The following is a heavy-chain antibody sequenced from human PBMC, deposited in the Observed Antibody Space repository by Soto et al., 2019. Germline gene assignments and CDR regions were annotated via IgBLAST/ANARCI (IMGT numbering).Heavy chain of an antibody. CDR3: ARVDRSGWWAFDY. Sequence: QVQLVQSGAEVKKPGASVKVSCKASGYPFSGYSISWVRQAPGQGLEWMGWISTYNGNTNTAQKFQGRVTMTTHTSTKTAYMELTSLRFEDTAVYFCARVDRSGWWAFDYWGQGTLVTVSS. CDR1: GYPFSGYS. V-gene: IGHV1-18*04. J-gene: IGHJ4*02. CDR2: ISTYNGNT. D-gene: IGHD3-22*01.